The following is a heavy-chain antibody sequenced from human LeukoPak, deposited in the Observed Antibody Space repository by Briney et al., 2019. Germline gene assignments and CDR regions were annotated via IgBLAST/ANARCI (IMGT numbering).Heavy chain of an antibody. CDR1: GGSMSRTKW. CDR2: IYHSGST. CDR3: ATSTVMSEYCLDY. D-gene: IGHD4-17*01. J-gene: IGHJ4*02. Sequence: PSGTLSLTCAVSGGSMSRTKWWSWVRQPPGKGLEWIGEIYHSGSTNYNPSLKSRITISVDKSKNQVSLNLSPVTAADTAVYYCATSTVMSEYCLDYWAQGTLVTVSS. V-gene: IGHV4-4*02.